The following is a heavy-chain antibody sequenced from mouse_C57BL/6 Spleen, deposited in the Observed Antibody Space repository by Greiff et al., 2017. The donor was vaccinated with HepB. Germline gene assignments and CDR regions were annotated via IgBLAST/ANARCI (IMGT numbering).Heavy chain of an antibody. CDR1: GYTFTSYG. Sequence: QVQLKQSGAELARPGASVKLSCKASGYTFTSYGISWVKQRTGQGLEWIGEIYPRSGNTYYNEKFKGKATLTADKSSSTAYMELRSLTSEDSAVYFCARWGDYGNCFDVWGTGTPVTVSS. V-gene: IGHV1-81*01. CDR2: IYPRSGNT. J-gene: IGHJ1*03. D-gene: IGHD2-1*01. CDR3: ARWGDYGNCFDV.